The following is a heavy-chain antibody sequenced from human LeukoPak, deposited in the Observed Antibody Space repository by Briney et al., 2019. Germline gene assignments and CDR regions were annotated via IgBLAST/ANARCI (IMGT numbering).Heavy chain of an antibody. V-gene: IGHV3-21*01. J-gene: IGHJ4*02. D-gene: IGHD5-12*01. CDR2: ITGDNAHI. CDR3: ARVRGYSRDF. Sequence: GGSLSLSCAASGFTFSSYTMNWVRQAPGKGLDWVSSITGDNAHIFYADSVQGRFTISRDNAINSLYLQMSGLTAEDTAVYYCARVRGYSRDFWGQGTLVTVSS. CDR1: GFTFSSYT.